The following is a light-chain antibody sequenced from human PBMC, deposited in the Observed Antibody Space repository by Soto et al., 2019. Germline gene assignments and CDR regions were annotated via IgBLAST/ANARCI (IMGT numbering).Light chain of an antibody. CDR2: DVS. J-gene: IGLJ1*01. V-gene: IGLV2-14*01. CDR1: SSDVGGYNY. CDR3: SSYTSSSTYV. Sequence: QSALTQPASVSWSPGQSITISCTGTSSDVGGYNYVSWYQQHPGKAPKLMIYDVSNRPSGVSNRFSGSKSGNTASLTISGLQAEDEADYYCSSYTSSSTYVFGNGTKVTVL.